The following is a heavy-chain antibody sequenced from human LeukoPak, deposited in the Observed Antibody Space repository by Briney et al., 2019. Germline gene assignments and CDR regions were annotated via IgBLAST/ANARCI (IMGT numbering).Heavy chain of an antibody. J-gene: IGHJ4*02. CDR1: GFIFSSYW. CDR3: ARGGSSNWFDY. CDR2: INSDGSST. D-gene: IGHD6-13*01. Sequence: PGGSLRLSCAASGFIFSSYWMHWVRQAPGKGLVWVSRINSDGSSTSYADSVKGRFTTSRDNAKNTVYLQMNSLRAEDTAVYYCARGGSSNWFDYWGQGTLVTVSS. V-gene: IGHV3-74*01.